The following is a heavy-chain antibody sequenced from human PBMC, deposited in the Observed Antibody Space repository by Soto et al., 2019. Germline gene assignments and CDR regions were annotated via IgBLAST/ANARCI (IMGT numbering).Heavy chain of an antibody. V-gene: IGHV4-39*01. CDR3: ARQWCYSNLLRPSYVDY. CDR1: GGSISSSSYY. D-gene: IGHD4-4*01. CDR2: IYYSGST. J-gene: IGHJ4*02. Sequence: PSETLSLTCTVSGGSISSSSYYWGWIRQPPGKGLEWIGSIYYSGSTYYNPSLKSRVTISVDTSKNQFSLKLSSVTAADTAVYYCARQWCYSNLLRPSYVDYWGQGTLVTVSS.